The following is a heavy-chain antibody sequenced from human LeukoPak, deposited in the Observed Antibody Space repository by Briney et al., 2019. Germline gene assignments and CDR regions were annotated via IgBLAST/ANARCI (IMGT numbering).Heavy chain of an antibody. Sequence: GGSLRLSCAASGFTFSSFWMSWVRQAPGKGLEWVANIKQDGSEKYYVDSVKGRFTISRDNAKSSLYLQMSSLRVEDTAVYYCGTGSSGWYLPYFDYWGQGALVTVSS. J-gene: IGHJ4*02. D-gene: IGHD6-13*01. CDR1: GFTFSSFW. V-gene: IGHV3-7*01. CDR3: GTGSSGWYLPYFDY. CDR2: IKQDGSEK.